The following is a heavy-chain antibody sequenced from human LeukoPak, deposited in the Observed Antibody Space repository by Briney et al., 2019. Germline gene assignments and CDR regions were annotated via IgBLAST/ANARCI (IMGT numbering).Heavy chain of an antibody. CDR3: ARAPYCSGGSSPQEHLDY. J-gene: IGHJ4*02. CDR2: INHSGST. CDR1: GGSFSGYY. D-gene: IGHD2-15*01. Sequence: SEALSLTCAVYGGSFSGYYWSWIRQPPGKGLEWIGEINHSGSTNYNPSLKSRVTISVDTSKNQFSLKLSSVAAADTAVYYCARAPYCSGGSSPQEHLDYWGQGTLVTVSS. V-gene: IGHV4-34*01.